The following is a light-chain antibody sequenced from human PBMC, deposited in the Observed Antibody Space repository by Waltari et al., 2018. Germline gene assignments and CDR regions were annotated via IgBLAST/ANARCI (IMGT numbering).Light chain of an antibody. CDR3: QQYYSYPRT. CDR2: AAS. V-gene: IGKV1-8*01. J-gene: IGKJ1*01. CDR1: QGISSY. Sequence: AIRITQSPSSLSASTGDRVTITCRASQGISSYLAWYQQKPGKAPKLLIYAASTSQSGVPSRFSGSGSGTDFTLTISCLQSEDFATYYCQQYYSYPRTFGQGTKVEIK.